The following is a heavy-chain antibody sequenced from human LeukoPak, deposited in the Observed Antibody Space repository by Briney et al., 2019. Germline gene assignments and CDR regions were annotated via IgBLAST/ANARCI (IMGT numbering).Heavy chain of an antibody. D-gene: IGHD3-10*01. CDR2: IRYDGSNK. V-gene: IGHV3-30*02. J-gene: IGHJ4*02. CDR3: AKDPAMVRGVMWGYFDY. Sequence: PGGSLRLSCAASGLTFSSYGMHWVRQAPGKRLEWVAFIRYDGSNKYYADSVKGRFTISRDNSKNTLYLQMNSLRAEDTAVYYCAKDPAMVRGVMWGYFDYWGQGTLVTVSS. CDR1: GLTFSSYG.